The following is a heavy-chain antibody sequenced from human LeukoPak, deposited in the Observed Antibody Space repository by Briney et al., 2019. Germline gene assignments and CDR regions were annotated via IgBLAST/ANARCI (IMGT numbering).Heavy chain of an antibody. CDR3: AKASGYSYGQNIDY. D-gene: IGHD5-18*01. J-gene: IGHJ4*02. CDR2: ISWNSGSI. Sequence: PGRSLRLSCAASGFTFDDYAMHWVRQAPGKGLEWVSGISWNSGSIGYADSVKGRFTISRDNAKNSLYLQMNSLRAEDTALYYCAKASGYSYGQNIDYWGQGTLVTVSS. CDR1: GFTFDDYA. V-gene: IGHV3-9*01.